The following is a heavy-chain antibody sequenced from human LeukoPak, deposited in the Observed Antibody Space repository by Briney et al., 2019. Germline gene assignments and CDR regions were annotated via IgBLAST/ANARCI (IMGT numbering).Heavy chain of an antibody. Sequence: PGGSLRLSCAASAFTVSSNCMIWVCQPPGKGLEWVSVIYSAGSTYNADSVKGRFTISRHNSKNTVYVQMDNLRPEDTAVYYCARVDTTLSYKLDYWGQGTLVTVSS. CDR1: AFTVSSNC. CDR3: ARVDTTLSYKLDY. J-gene: IGHJ4*02. D-gene: IGHD1-1*01. V-gene: IGHV3-53*04. CDR2: IYSAGST.